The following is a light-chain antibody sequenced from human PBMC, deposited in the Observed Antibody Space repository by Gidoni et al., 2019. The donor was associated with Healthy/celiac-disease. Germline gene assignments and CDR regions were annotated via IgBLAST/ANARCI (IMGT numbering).Light chain of an antibody. V-gene: IGKV1-33*01. Sequence: DIQMTQSPSSLSAYVGDRVTITCQARQDISNYLNWYQQKPGKAPKLLIYDASNLETGDPSRVSGRGSGTDFTFTISSVQPEDIATYYCQHYDNLPRFGGXTKVEIK. CDR2: DAS. CDR3: QHYDNLPR. J-gene: IGKJ4*01. CDR1: QDISNY.